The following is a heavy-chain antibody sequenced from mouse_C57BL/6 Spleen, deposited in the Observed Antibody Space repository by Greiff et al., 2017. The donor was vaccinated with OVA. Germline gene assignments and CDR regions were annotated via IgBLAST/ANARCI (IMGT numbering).Heavy chain of an antibody. CDR2: IYPGDGDT. Sequence: QVQLKESGAELVKPGASVKISCKASGYAFSSYWMNWVKQRPGKGLEWIGQIYPGDGDTNYNGKFKGKATLTADKSSSTAYMQLSSLTSEDSAVYFCARWDYGSGYFDVWGTGTTVTVSS. V-gene: IGHV1-80*01. D-gene: IGHD1-1*01. CDR3: ARWDYGSGYFDV. J-gene: IGHJ1*03. CDR1: GYAFSSYW.